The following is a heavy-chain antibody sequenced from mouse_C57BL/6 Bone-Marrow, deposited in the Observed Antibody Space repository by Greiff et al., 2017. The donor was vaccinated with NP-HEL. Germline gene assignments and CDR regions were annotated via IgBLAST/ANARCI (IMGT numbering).Heavy chain of an antibody. CDR1: GFTFTDYY. Sequence: EVLLVESGGGLVQPGGSLCLSCAASGFTFTDYYMSWVRQPPGKALEWLGFISNRANGYTTVYSASVKGRFTISRDNSQRILYIQMNALRAEDSATYYCARYSRYGSSHWYYDVWGTGTTVTVSS. V-gene: IGHV7-3*01. CDR3: ARYSRYGSSHWYYDV. J-gene: IGHJ1*03. CDR2: ISNRANGYTT. D-gene: IGHD1-1*01.